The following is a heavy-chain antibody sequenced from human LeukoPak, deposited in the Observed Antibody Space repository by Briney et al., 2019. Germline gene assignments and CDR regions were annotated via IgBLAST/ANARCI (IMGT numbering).Heavy chain of an antibody. J-gene: IGHJ4*02. V-gene: IGHV3-49*04. CDR2: IASETYGGTA. Sequence: GGSLRLSCTASGFTFGDYAMTWVRQAPGKGLEWVGFIASETYGGTAEYAASVKGRFIISRDDSKSIAYLQMNSLKTEDTAVYYCTRDQTPYYWGQGTLVTVSS. CDR1: GFTFGDYA. CDR3: TRDQTPYY.